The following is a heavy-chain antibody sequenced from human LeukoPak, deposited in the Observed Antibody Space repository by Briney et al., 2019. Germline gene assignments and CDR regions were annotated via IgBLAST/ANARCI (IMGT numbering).Heavy chain of an antibody. J-gene: IGHJ4*02. V-gene: IGHV3-49*04. CDR2: IASETYGGTA. Sequence: GGSLRLSCTASGFTFGDYAMTWVRQAPGKGLEWVGFIASETYGGTAEYAASVKGRFIISRDDSKSIAYLQMNSLKTEDTAVYYCTRDQTPYYWGQGTLVTVSS. CDR1: GFTFGDYA. CDR3: TRDQTPYY.